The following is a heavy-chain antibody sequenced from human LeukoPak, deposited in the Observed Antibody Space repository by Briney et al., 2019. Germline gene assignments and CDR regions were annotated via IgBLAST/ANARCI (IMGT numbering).Heavy chain of an antibody. CDR2: IYPGDSDT. Sequence: GESLKISCKGSGYSFTSYWIGWVRQMPGKGLEWMGIIYPGDSDTRYSPSFQGQVTISADKSISTAYLQWSSLKASDTAMYYCARRNYDYTWHYYYYYMDVWGKGTTVTVSS. CDR3: ARRNYDYTWHYYYYYMDV. V-gene: IGHV5-51*01. J-gene: IGHJ6*03. CDR1: GYSFTSYW. D-gene: IGHD3-16*01.